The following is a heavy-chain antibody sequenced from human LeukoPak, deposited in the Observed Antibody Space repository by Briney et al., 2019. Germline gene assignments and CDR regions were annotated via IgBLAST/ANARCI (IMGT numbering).Heavy chain of an antibody. CDR2: IYYSGST. CDR3: ARENGYGDYGSWFDP. V-gene: IGHV4-59*01. D-gene: IGHD4-17*01. J-gene: IGHJ5*02. CDR1: GGSISSYY. Sequence: SETLSLTCTVSGGSISSYYWSWIRQPPGKGLEWIGYIYYSGSTNYNPSLKSRVTISVDTSKNQFSLKLSSVTAADTAVYYCARENGYGDYGSWFDPWGQGTLVTVSS.